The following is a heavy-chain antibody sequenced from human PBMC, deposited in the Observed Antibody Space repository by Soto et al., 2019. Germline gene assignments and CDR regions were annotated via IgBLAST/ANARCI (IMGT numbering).Heavy chain of an antibody. CDR3: AGGPEYYSSSRFDY. Sequence: QVQLQPSGPGLVKPSQTLSLTCAISGDSVSSNSAAWNWIRQSPSRGLEWRGRTYYRSKWYNDYAVSVKSRITRNPATPRTQVTRRRNSLTPEDTALYYCAGGPEYYSSSRFDYWGQGTLVTVSS. J-gene: IGHJ4*02. CDR1: GDSVSSNSAA. V-gene: IGHV6-1*01. CDR2: TYYRSKWYN. D-gene: IGHD6-6*01.